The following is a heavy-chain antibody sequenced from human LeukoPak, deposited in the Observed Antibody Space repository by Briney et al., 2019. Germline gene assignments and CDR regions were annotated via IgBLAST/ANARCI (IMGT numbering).Heavy chain of an antibody. CDR2: LGTAGDT. CDR1: GFTLTNYA. D-gene: IGHD5-24*01. J-gene: IGHJ4*02. CDR3: ARQSTPHGNFDY. V-gene: IGHV3-13*01. Sequence: GGSLSLSCATSGFTLTNYAIHWVRQPAGEGLKWVSALGTAGDTFYPGSVKGRFSISRDNAKKSLFLQMNSLRVEDTAIYYCARQSTPHGNFDYWGQGTLVTVSS.